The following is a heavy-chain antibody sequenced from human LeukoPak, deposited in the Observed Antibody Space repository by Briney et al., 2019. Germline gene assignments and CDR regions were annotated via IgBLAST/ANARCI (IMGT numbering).Heavy chain of an antibody. CDR3: ARDCGSSPSRVFDY. CDR2: INHSGST. D-gene: IGHD6-6*01. Sequence: PSETLSLTCAVYGGSFSGYYWSWIRQPPGKGLEWIGEINHSGSTNYNPSLKSRVTISVDTSKNQFSLKLSSVTAADTAVYYCARDCGSSPSRVFDYWGQGTLVTVSS. V-gene: IGHV4-34*01. CDR1: GGSFSGYY. J-gene: IGHJ4*02.